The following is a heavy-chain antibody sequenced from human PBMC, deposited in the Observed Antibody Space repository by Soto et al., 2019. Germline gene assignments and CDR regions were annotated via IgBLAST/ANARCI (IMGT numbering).Heavy chain of an antibody. J-gene: IGHJ4*02. CDR3: AKDQSYPWLRPLPFDY. Sequence: GGSLRLSCAASGFTFSSYVMHWVRQAPGKGLEWVAVIWYDGSNKYYADSVKGRFTISRDNSKNTLYLQMNSLRAEDTAVYYCAKDQSYPWLRPLPFDYWGQGTLVTVSS. D-gene: IGHD5-12*01. CDR2: IWYDGSNK. V-gene: IGHV3-33*06. CDR1: GFTFSSYV.